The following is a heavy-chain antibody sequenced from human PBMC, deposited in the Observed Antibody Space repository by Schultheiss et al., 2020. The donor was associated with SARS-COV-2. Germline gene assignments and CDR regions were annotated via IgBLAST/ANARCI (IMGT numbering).Heavy chain of an antibody. CDR1: GGTFSSYA. CDR3: AREATRIEVVARSRRMDV. J-gene: IGHJ6*02. CDR2: IIPIFGTA. D-gene: IGHD2-15*01. Sequence: SVKVSCKASGGTFSSYAISWVRQAPGQGLEWMGGIIPIFGTANYAQKFQGRVTITADESTSTAYMDLRNLTSADTAIYFCAREATRIEVVARSRRMDVWGQGTKVTVSS. V-gene: IGHV1-69*13.